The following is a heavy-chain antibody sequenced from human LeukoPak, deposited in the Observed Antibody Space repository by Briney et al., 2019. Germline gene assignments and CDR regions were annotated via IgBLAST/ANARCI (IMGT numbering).Heavy chain of an antibody. V-gene: IGHV3-30-3*02. Sequence: PGGSLRLSCAASGFTFSSYAMHWVRQAPGKGLEWVAVISYDGSNKYYADSVKGRFTISRDNSKNTLYLQMNSLRAEDTAVYYCAKDGSKVHWGQGTLVTVSS. CDR1: GFTFSSYA. D-gene: IGHD1-14*01. J-gene: IGHJ4*02. CDR2: ISYDGSNK. CDR3: AKDGSKVH.